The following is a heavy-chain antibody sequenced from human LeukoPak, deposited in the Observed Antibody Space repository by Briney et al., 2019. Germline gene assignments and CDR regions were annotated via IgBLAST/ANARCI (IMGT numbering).Heavy chain of an antibody. J-gene: IGHJ3*02. CDR3: ARPPMGPYAFDI. V-gene: IGHV4-39*01. CDR2: IDYSGNT. Sequence: SQTLSLTCTISGDSISSDEYHWTWIRQPPGKGLEWIGSIDYSGNTYYNPSLKSRVTISVDTSKNQFSLKLTSVTAADTAVYYCARPPMGPYAFDIWGQGTMVTVSS. CDR1: GDSISSDEYH.